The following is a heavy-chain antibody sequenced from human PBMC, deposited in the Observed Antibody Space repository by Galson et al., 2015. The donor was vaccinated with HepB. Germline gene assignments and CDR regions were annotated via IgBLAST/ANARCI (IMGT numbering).Heavy chain of an antibody. Sequence: SETLSLTCAVYGGSFSGYYWSWIRQPPGKGLEWIGYIYYSGSTNYNPSLKSRVTISVDTSKNQSSLKLSSVTAADTAVYYCARGKGFVVYYYYYYMDVWGKGTTVTVSS. V-gene: IGHV4-59*01. J-gene: IGHJ6*03. CDR3: ARGKGFVVYYYYYYMDV. CDR1: GGSFSGYY. CDR2: IYYSGST. D-gene: IGHD2-15*01.